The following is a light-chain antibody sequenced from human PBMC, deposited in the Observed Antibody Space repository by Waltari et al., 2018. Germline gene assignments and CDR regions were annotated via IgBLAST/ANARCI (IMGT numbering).Light chain of an antibody. CDR2: GAS. CDR1: QDIDDL. CDR3: QQRINWPLT. J-gene: IGKJ4*01. V-gene: IGKV3D-11*01. Sequence: EIVLTKSPANLSLSPGERATLSCRASQDIDDLLTWFQQRPGQVPRLLIYGASNRAADIPARFSGSGSGKDFILTISSLEPEDFAVYYCQQRINWPLTFGGGTTVDIK.